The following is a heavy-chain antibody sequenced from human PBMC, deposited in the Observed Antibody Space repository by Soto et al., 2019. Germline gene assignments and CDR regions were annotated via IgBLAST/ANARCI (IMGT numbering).Heavy chain of an antibody. V-gene: IGHV3-64D*06. CDR2: ISTNGGST. D-gene: IGHD3-22*01. J-gene: IGHJ4*02. Sequence: GGSLRLSCSASGFTFSIYAMHWVRQAPGEGLEYVSSISTNGGSTDYADSVKGRFTISRDNSKNTVYLQMSSLRVEDTAVYYCVKGEYYYDSSGYYPFDYWGQGTLVTFSS. CDR1: GFTFSIYA. CDR3: VKGEYYYDSSGYYPFDY.